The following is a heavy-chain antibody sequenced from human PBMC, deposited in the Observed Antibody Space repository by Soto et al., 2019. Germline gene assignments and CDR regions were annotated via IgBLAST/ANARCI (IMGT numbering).Heavy chain of an antibody. V-gene: IGHV3-33*01. Sequence: QVQLVESGGGVVQPGRSLRLSCAASGFTFSSYGMHWVRQAPGKGLEWVAVIWYDGSNKYYADSVKGRFTISRDNSKNTLDLQMNSLRAEDTAVYYCARERRILWYYGMAVWGQGTTVTVSS. D-gene: IGHD3-3*01. CDR2: IWYDGSNK. CDR3: ARERRILWYYGMAV. CDR1: GFTFSSYG. J-gene: IGHJ6*02.